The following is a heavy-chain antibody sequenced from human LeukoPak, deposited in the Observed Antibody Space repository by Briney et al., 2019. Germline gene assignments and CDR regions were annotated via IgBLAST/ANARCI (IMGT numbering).Heavy chain of an antibody. CDR3: ARQEVVAATTDY. J-gene: IGHJ4*02. CDR2: IYYSGST. CDR1: GGSISSGAYY. V-gene: IGHV4-31*03. Sequence: PSQTLSLTCTVSGGSISSGAYYWSRIRQHPGKGLEWIGYIYYSGSTYYNPSLKSRVTISVDTSKNQFSLKLSSVTAADTAVYYCARQEVVAATTDYWGQGTLVTVSS. D-gene: IGHD2-15*01.